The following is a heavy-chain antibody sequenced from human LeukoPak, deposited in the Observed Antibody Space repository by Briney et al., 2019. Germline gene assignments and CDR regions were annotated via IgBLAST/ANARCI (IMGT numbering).Heavy chain of an antibody. D-gene: IGHD6-19*01. Sequence: GGSLRLSCAASGFTFSSYSMNWVRQAPGKGLEWVSSISSSSSYIYYADSVKGRFTISRDNAKNSLYLQMNSLRAEDTAVYYCARDKVPAVAGPVDYWGQGTLVTVSS. CDR1: GFTFSSYS. V-gene: IGHV3-21*01. CDR3: ARDKVPAVAGPVDY. CDR2: ISSSSSYI. J-gene: IGHJ4*02.